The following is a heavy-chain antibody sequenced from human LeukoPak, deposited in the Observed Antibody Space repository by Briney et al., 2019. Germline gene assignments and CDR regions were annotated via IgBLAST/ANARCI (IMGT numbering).Heavy chain of an antibody. Sequence: PGGSLRLSCAASGFTFSDYYMSWIRQAPGKGLEWVSYISSSSSTIYYADSVKGRFTIFRDNAKNSLYLQMNSLRAEDTAVYYCARGSTYYDSSGQVPFDYWGQGTLVTVSS. CDR3: ARGSTYYDSSGQVPFDY. CDR2: ISSSSSTI. J-gene: IGHJ4*02. D-gene: IGHD3-22*01. V-gene: IGHV3-11*04. CDR1: GFTFSDYY.